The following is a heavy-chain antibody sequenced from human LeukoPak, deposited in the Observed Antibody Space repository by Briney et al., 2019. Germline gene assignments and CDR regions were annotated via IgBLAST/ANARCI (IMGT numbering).Heavy chain of an antibody. J-gene: IGHJ4*02. Sequence: PGGSLRLSCAASGFTLSSYDMNWVRQAPGKGLEWVSFITRSGNTQYYADSVKGRFTISRDNAKNSLYLQMNSLRAEDTAVYYSARERTSSGYYYLDYWGQGTLVTVPS. D-gene: IGHD3-22*01. V-gene: IGHV3-48*03. CDR3: ARERTSSGYYYLDY. CDR2: ITRSGNTQ. CDR1: GFTLSSYD.